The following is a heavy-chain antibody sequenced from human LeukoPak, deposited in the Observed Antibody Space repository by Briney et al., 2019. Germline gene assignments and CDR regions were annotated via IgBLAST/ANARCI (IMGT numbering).Heavy chain of an antibody. D-gene: IGHD3-3*01. CDR3: ARDRVITIFGVVDY. V-gene: IGHV3-21*01. J-gene: IGHJ4*02. CDR1: GFTFSSYS. CDR2: ISSSSRYI. Sequence: PGGALRLSCSASGFTFSSYSMNSVRQAPGKGLELVSSISSSSRYIYYADSVKGRFTISRDNAKNSLYLQMNSLRAEDTAVYYCARDRVITIFGVVDYWGQGTLVTVSS.